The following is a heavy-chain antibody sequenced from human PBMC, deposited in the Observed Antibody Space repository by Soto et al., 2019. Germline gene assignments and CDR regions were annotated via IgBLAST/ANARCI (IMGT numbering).Heavy chain of an antibody. J-gene: IGHJ6*02. D-gene: IGHD2-21*02. V-gene: IGHV1-18*01. CDR3: ARHIVVVTAMTYYYYGMDV. Sequence: ASVKVSCKASGYTFTSYGISWVRQAPGQGLEWMGWISAYNGNTNYAQKLQGRVTMTTDTSTSTAYMELRSLRSDDTAVYYCARHIVVVTAMTYYYYGMDVWGQGTTVTVSS. CDR1: GYTFTSYG. CDR2: ISAYNGNT.